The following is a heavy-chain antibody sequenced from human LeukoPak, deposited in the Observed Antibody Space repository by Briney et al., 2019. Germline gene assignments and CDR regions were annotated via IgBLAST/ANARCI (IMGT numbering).Heavy chain of an antibody. Sequence: GGALRLSCSASGFTFSSYIMNWGRQAPGKGLEWISYIGISSGNTKYADSEKRRFTSSVDKAKNSLYLQMNSLRVEHTAVYYCARDPKYAFDNWGQGTLVTVSS. CDR2: IGISSGNT. J-gene: IGHJ4*02. CDR1: GFTFSSYI. CDR3: ARDPKYAFDN. V-gene: IGHV3-48*01. D-gene: IGHD2-2*01.